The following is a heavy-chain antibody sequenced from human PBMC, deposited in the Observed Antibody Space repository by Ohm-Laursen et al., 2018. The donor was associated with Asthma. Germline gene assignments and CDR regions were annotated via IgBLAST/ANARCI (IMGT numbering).Heavy chain of an antibody. CDR2: ISSNGGST. J-gene: IGHJ4*02. Sequence: SLRLSCAASGFTFSSYAMHWVCQAPGKGLEYVSAISSNGGSTYYADSVKGRFTISRDNSKNTLYLQMSSLRAEDTAVYYCVKDQTPKYSSSWSSPFDYWGQGTLVTVSS. V-gene: IGHV3-64D*08. CDR3: VKDQTPKYSSSWSSPFDY. CDR1: GFTFSSYA. D-gene: IGHD6-13*01.